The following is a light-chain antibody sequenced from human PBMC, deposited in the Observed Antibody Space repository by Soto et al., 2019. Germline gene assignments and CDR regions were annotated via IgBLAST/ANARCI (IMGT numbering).Light chain of an antibody. Sequence: DIQMTQSPSSLSASVGDRVTIGCRARQNINTYLAWFQQKPGKAPKSLIYAATNLQGGVPSRFSGTGSGTEFSRTISSLQTEDVATYYCQQYERYPPSFGGGTKLDI. CDR3: QQYERYPPS. V-gene: IGKV1-16*01. CDR1: QNINTY. CDR2: AAT. J-gene: IGKJ4*01.